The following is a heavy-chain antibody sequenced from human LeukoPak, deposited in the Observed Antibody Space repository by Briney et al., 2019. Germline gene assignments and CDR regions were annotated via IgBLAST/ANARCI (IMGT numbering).Heavy chain of an antibody. CDR2: IYHSGST. CDR3: ARVYWSYYYYMDV. J-gene: IGHJ6*03. CDR1: GYSISSGYY. V-gene: IGHV4-38-2*02. D-gene: IGHD2-8*02. Sequence: KSSETLSLTCTVSGYSISSGYYWGWIRQPPGKGLEWIGSIYHSGSTLYNPSLKSRVTISVDTSKNQFSLQLSSVTAADTAVYYCARVYWSYYYYMDVRGKGTTVTVSS.